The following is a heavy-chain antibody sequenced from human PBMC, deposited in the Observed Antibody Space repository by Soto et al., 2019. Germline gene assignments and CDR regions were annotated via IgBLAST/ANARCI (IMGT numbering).Heavy chain of an antibody. CDR1: GGSVTSGDYY. CDR3: ARVAEDANHSDGTGKYYFDF. Sequence: SETLSLTCGGSGGSVTSGDYYWTWIRQPPGKALEWIGYIFYTGSTNYNPSLRGRATISIDTSKNQFSLKLTSVTAADTAVYFCARVAEDANHSDGTGKYYFDFWGQGTLVTVSS. J-gene: IGHJ4*02. CDR2: IFYTGST. V-gene: IGHV4-61*08. D-gene: IGHD3-9*01.